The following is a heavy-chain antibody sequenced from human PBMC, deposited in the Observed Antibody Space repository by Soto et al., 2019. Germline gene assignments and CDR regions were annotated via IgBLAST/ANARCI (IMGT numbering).Heavy chain of an antibody. V-gene: IGHV3-33*01. CDR3: ARDQTDCGGYPDT. D-gene: IGHD2-21*01. Sequence: PGGSLRLSCEASGFPFSSYGIHWVRQAPGQGLEWLAIIWNDGSNEYYADSVKGRFTISRDNSNNTVYLQVSNLRAEDQAVYCCARDQTDCGGYPDTWGQGALVTVSS. J-gene: IGHJ5*02. CDR1: GFPFSSYG. CDR2: IWNDGSNE.